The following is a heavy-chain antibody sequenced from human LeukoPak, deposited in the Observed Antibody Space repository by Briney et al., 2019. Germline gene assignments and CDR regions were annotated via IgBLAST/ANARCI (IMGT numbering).Heavy chain of an antibody. CDR1: GFTFKSYA. CDR2: INTNGANT. Sequence: GGSLRLSCSASGFTFKSYAMHWVRQAPGKGLEYVSSINTNGANTYYADSVKGRFTISRDDSRNTVYVQMNSLTPEDTAVYYCVKGLDYSSSQMDSWGQGTLVTVSS. V-gene: IGHV3-64*05. D-gene: IGHD6-6*01. J-gene: IGHJ4*02. CDR3: VKGLDYSSSQMDS.